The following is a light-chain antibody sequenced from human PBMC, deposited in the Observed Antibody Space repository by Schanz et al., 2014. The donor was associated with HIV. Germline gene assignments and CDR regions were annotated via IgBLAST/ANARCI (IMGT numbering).Light chain of an antibody. Sequence: QSALTPPASVSGSPGQSITISCPGTSSDVGGYDFVSWYQQHPGKAPKLMIYDVTNRPSGVSNRFSGSKSGNTASLTISGLQAEDEADYYCSSYTGSSSVILGGGTKLTVL. V-gene: IGLV2-14*03. CDR3: SSYTGSSSVI. J-gene: IGLJ2*01. CDR2: DVT. CDR1: SSDVGGYDF.